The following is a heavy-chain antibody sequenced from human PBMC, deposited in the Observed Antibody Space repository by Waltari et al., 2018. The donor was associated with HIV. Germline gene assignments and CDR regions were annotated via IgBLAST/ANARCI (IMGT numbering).Heavy chain of an antibody. J-gene: IGHJ5*02. CDR3: ARGRGYSYLNWLDP. CDR2: INAGNGNT. Sequence: QVQLVQSGAEVKKPGASVKVSCKASGYTFTSYAMHWVRQAPGQRLEWMGWINAGNGNTKYSQKFQGRVTITRDTSASTAYMELSSLRSEDTAVYYCARGRGYSYLNWLDPWGQGTLVTVSS. D-gene: IGHD5-18*01. V-gene: IGHV1-3*01. CDR1: GYTFTSYA.